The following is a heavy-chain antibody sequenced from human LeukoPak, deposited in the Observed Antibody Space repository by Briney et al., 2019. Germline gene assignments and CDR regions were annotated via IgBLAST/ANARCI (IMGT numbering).Heavy chain of an antibody. Sequence: GGSLRLSCAASGFTFSSYAMSWVRQAPGKGLEWVSAISVSGGSTYYADSVKGRFTISRDNSKNTLYLQMNSLRAEDTAVYYCAKDGGYSYAYFDYWGQGTLVTVSS. CDR2: ISVSGGST. CDR1: GFTFSSYA. J-gene: IGHJ4*02. D-gene: IGHD5-18*01. V-gene: IGHV3-23*01. CDR3: AKDGGYSYAYFDY.